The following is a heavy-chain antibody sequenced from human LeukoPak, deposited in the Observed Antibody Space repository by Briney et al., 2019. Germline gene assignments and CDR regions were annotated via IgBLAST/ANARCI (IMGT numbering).Heavy chain of an antibody. J-gene: IGHJ4*02. CDR1: GFTFSSYW. Sequence: GGSVRLSCAASGFTFSSYWMSWVRQAPGKGLEWVANIKQDGSEKYYVDSVKGRFTISRDNAKNSLYLQMNSLRAEDTAVYYCARAGPFGESYFDYWGQGTLVTVSS. CDR2: IKQDGSEK. D-gene: IGHD3-10*01. V-gene: IGHV3-7*01. CDR3: ARAGPFGESYFDY.